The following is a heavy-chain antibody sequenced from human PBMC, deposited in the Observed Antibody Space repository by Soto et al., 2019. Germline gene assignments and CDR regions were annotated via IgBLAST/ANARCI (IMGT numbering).Heavy chain of an antibody. V-gene: IGHV1-69*01. Sequence: QVQLVQSGAEVKKPGSSVKVSCMASGGTLNAFAITWVRQAPGQGLECMGGIIPMFVPAHYAQKFQGRVPSPAHEYTRKGDMDLSSLRSEDTAVYYCARFSPPSGYIAYWGQGTLVTGSS. CDR2: IIPMFVPA. D-gene: IGHD3-22*01. CDR3: ARFSPPSGYIAY. CDR1: GGTLNAFA. J-gene: IGHJ4*02.